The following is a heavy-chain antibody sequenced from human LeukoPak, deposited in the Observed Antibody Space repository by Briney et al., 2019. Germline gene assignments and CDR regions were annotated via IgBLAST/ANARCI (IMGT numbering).Heavy chain of an antibody. CDR3: AKGLHLAAADY. Sequence: GGSLRLSCTASEFTFSDYAMSWVRQAPGKGLEWVSAISCSGGRTDYGDSVKGRFTISRDNSKKTLYLQMNSLRAGDTAVYYCAKGLHLAAADYWGQGTRVTLSS. J-gene: IGHJ4*02. CDR2: ISCSGGRT. CDR1: EFTFSDYA. D-gene: IGHD6-13*01. V-gene: IGHV3-23*01.